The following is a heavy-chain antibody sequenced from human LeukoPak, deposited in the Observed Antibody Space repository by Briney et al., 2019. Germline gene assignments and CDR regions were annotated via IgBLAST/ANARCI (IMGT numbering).Heavy chain of an antibody. CDR3: AKAPLGTSTSSPIDY. Sequence: GGSLRLSCAASEFSVSSNYMTWVRQAPGKGLKWVSSISSSGTSTYYADSVKGRFTISRDNSKNTLYLQMNSLRAEDTAVYYCAKAPLGTSTSSPIDYWGQGTLVTVSS. V-gene: IGHV3-23*01. CDR1: EFSVSSNY. J-gene: IGHJ4*02. D-gene: IGHD2-2*01. CDR2: ISSSGTST.